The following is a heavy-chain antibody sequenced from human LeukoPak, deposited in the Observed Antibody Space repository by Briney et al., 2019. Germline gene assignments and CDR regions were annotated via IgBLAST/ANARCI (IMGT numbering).Heavy chain of an antibody. Sequence: ASVKVSCKASGYTFTSYYMNWVRQAPGQGLEWMGIINPSGDNTNYAQKFQGRVTMTRDMSTTTVYMELSSLRSEDTAVYYCARGPHRRTYDRDNWFDPWGQGTLVTVSS. J-gene: IGHJ5*02. D-gene: IGHD3-3*01. CDR1: GYTFTSYY. CDR2: INPSGDNT. V-gene: IGHV1-46*01. CDR3: ARGPHRRTYDRDNWFDP.